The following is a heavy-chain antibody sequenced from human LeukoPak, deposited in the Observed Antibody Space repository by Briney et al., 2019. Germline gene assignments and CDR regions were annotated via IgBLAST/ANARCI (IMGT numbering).Heavy chain of an antibody. J-gene: IGHJ5*02. CDR2: IYYSGST. CDR3: ARDPSVAAAGNNWFDP. Sequence: PGGSLRLSCAVSGFTLSDHYMDWVRQPPGKGLEWIGSIYYSGSTYNNPSIKSRVLKSRVTISVDTSKNQFSLELNSVTAADTAVYYCARDPSVAAAGNNWFDPWGQGTLVTVSS. CDR1: GFTLSDHY. D-gene: IGHD6-13*01. V-gene: IGHV4-38-2*02.